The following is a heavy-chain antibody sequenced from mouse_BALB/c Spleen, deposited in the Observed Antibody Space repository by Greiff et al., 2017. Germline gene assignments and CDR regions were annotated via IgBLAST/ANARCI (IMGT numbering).Heavy chain of an antibody. Sequence: QVQLKESGPGLVAPSQSLSITCTVSGLSLTSYDISWIRQPPGKGLEWLGVIWTGGGTNYNSAFMSRLSISKDNSKSQVFLKMNSLQTDDTAIYYCVRDGTAMDYWGQGTSVTVSS. J-gene: IGHJ4*01. V-gene: IGHV2-9-2*01. CDR2: IWTGGGT. CDR3: VRDGTAMDY. D-gene: IGHD4-1*01. CDR1: GLSLTSYD.